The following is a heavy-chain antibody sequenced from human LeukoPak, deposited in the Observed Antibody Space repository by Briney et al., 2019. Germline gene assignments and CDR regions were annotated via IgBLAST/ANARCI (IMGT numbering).Heavy chain of an antibody. V-gene: IGHV4-34*01. CDR1: GGSFGSYY. J-gene: IGHJ1*01. CDR3: ARGLSTMVVTRYFQH. CDR2: INHSGST. D-gene: IGHD4-23*01. Sequence: PSETLSLTCAVYGGSFGSYYWSWIRQPPGKGLEWIGEINHSGSTNYNPSLKSRVTISVDTSKNQFSLKLSSVTAADTAVYYCARGLSTMVVTRYFQHWGQGTLVTVSS.